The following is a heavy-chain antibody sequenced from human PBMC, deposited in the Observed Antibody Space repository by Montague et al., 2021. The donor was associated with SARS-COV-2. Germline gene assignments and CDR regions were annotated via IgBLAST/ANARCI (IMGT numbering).Heavy chain of an antibody. J-gene: IGHJ4*02. CDR2: INHSGST. D-gene: IGHD5-12*01. CDR3: ARGGYSGYWDY. CDR1: GGSFSGYY. Sequence: SETLSLTCAVYGGSFSGYYWSWIRQPPGEGLEWIGEINHSGSTNYNPSLKSRVTISVDTSKNQFSLKLSSVTAADTAVYYCARGGYSGYWDYWGQGTLVTVSS. V-gene: IGHV4-34*01.